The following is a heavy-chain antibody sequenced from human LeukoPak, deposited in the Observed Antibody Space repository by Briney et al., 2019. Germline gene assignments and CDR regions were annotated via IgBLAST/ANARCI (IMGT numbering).Heavy chain of an antibody. CDR3: ARVYSSGYTNDY. CDR1: GYTFTGYY. J-gene: IGHJ4*02. V-gene: IGHV1-2*02. Sequence: ASVKVSCKASGYTFTGYYVHWVRQAPGQGLEWMGWINPNSGGTNYAQKFQGRVTMTRDTSISTAYMELSRLRPDDTAVYYCARVYSSGYTNDYWGQGTLVTVSS. D-gene: IGHD3-22*01. CDR2: INPNSGGT.